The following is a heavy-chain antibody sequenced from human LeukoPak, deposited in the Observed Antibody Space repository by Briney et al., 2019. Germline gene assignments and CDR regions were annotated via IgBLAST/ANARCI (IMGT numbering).Heavy chain of an antibody. CDR2: INDYTGNT. J-gene: IGHJ5*02. D-gene: IGHD3-3*01. CDR1: GGSFTDYF. Sequence: SETLSLTCDVFGGSFTDYFWTWIRQSPGKGLEWIGEINDYTGNTNYNPSLKSRVTISVDTSKNQFSLKLSSVTAADTAVYYCARTGESRFGVVKWSFDPWGQGTLVTVSS. CDR3: ARTGESRFGVVKWSFDP. V-gene: IGHV4-34*01.